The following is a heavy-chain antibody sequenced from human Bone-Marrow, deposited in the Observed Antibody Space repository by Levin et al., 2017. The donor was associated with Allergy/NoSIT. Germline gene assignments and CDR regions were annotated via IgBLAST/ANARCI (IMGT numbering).Heavy chain of an antibody. Sequence: GESLKISCAASGFTFNTYAVNWVRKAPGKGLQWVSSISGSGDNTQYADSVKGRFTISRDNSKNTLYLQMNSLRGEDTAVYYFARCVVYSNGWCNWFDPWGQGTLVTVSS. D-gene: IGHD6-13*01. CDR2: ISGSGDNT. CDR3: ARCVVYSNGWCNWFDP. J-gene: IGHJ5*02. V-gene: IGHV3-23*01. CDR1: GFTFNTYA.